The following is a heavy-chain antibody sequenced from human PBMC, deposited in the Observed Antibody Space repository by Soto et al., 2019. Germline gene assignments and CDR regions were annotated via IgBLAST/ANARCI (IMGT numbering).Heavy chain of an antibody. CDR2: IYYSGST. CDR3: ASLSTVTWSCDY. Sequence: QVQLQGSGPGLGKPSQTLSLTCTVSGGSIIIGDYYWSSFRHPPGKGLEWIGYIYYSGSTYYNPSLKSRVTISVDTSKNQFSLKLSSVTAADTAVYYCASLSTVTWSCDYWGQGTLVTVSS. CDR1: GGSIIIGDYY. V-gene: IGHV4-30-4*01. D-gene: IGHD4-17*01. J-gene: IGHJ4*02.